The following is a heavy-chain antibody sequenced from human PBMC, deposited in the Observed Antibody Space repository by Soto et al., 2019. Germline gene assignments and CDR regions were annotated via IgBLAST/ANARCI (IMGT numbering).Heavy chain of an antibody. Sequence: GGSLRLSCAASEFTFSSYEMNWVRQAPGKGLEWVSYISSSGSTIYYADSVKGRFTISRDNAKNSLYLQMNSLRVEDTAVYYCARTLDGVLDYWGQGTLVTVSS. V-gene: IGHV3-48*03. CDR3: ARTLDGVLDY. D-gene: IGHD4-17*01. J-gene: IGHJ4*02. CDR2: ISSSGSTI. CDR1: EFTFSSYE.